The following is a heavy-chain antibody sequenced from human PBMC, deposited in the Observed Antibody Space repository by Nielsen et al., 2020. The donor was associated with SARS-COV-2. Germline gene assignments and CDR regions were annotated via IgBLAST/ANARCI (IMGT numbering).Heavy chain of an antibody. CDR1: GFTFSSYG. CDR2: ISYDGSNK. V-gene: IGHV3-33*05. CDR3: AKDEGTGRGSGIAAAGLKYYFDY. D-gene: IGHD6-13*01. J-gene: IGHJ4*02. Sequence: GGSLRLSCAASGFTFSSYGMHWVRQAPGKGLEWVAVISYDGSNKYYADSVKGRFTISRDNSKNTLYLQMNSLRAEDTAVYYCAKDEGTGRGSGIAAAGLKYYFDYWGQGTLVTVSS.